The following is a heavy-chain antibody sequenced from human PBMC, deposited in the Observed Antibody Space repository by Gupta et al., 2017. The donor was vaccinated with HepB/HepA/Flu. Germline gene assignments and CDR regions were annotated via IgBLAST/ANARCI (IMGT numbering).Heavy chain of an antibody. CDR3: ARNPVYDSSGYFDY. V-gene: IGHV3-21*01. CDR1: GFTFSSYS. CDR2: ISSSSSYI. D-gene: IGHD3-22*01. Sequence: EVQLVESGGGLVKPGGSLRLTCAASGFTFSSYSMNWVRQAPGKGLEWVSSISSSSSYIYYADSVKGRFTISRDNAKNSLYLQMNSLRAEDTAVYYCARNPVYDSSGYFDYWGQGTLVTVSS. J-gene: IGHJ4*02.